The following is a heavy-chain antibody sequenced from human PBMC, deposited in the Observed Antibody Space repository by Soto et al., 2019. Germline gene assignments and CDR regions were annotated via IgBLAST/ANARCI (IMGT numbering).Heavy chain of an antibody. D-gene: IGHD5-18*01. V-gene: IGHV4-59*01. J-gene: IGHJ3*01. CDR1: GGSISSYY. CDR2: TYYSGNT. CDR3: ATLDTPFAFDV. Sequence: TLSLTCTVSGGSISSYYWSWLRQPPGKGLEWIAYTYYSGNTNYNPSLKSRVTMAVDTSKRQFSLKLRSVTAADTAVYYCATLDTPFAFDVWGQGAMVTVSS.